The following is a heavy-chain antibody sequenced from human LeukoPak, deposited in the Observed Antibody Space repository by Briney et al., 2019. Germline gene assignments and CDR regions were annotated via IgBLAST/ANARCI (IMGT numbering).Heavy chain of an antibody. J-gene: IGHJ4*02. CDR1: GFTFSSYW. Sequence: GGSLRLSCAASGFTFSSYWMSWVRQAPGKGLEWVANIKQDGSEKYYVDSVKGRFTISRDNAKNTLYLQMNSLRDDDTAVYYCARDWFHAIDYWGQGTLVTVSS. D-gene: IGHD2/OR15-2a*01. CDR3: ARDWFHAIDY. CDR2: IKQDGSEK. V-gene: IGHV3-7*01.